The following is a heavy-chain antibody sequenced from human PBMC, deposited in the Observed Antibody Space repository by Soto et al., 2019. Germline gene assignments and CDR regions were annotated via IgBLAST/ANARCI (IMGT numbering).Heavy chain of an antibody. V-gene: IGHV4-59*08. CDR2: IYYSGST. CDR1: GGSISSYY. Sequence: SETLSLTCTVSGGSISSYYWSWIRQPPGKGLEWIGYIYYSGSTNYNPSLKSRVTMSVDTSKNHFSLKVNSVTAADTALYYCARQGFGQLHGLVDVWGPGTTVTVSS. J-gene: IGHJ6*02. CDR3: ARQGFGQLHGLVDV. D-gene: IGHD3-10*01.